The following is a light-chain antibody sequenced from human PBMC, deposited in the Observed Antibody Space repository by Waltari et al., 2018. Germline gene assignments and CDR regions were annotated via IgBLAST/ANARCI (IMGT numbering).Light chain of an antibody. CDR1: SSDVGGSNY. Sequence: HSALAQPASVSGSTGQSITISCTGTSSDVGGSNYVSWYQQHPSKAPRLMIYDVNNRPSGVSNRFSGSKSGNTASLTISGLQAEDEADYYCSSFTRTNSWVFGGGTKLTVL. CDR3: SSFTRTNSWV. V-gene: IGLV2-14*03. J-gene: IGLJ3*02. CDR2: DVN.